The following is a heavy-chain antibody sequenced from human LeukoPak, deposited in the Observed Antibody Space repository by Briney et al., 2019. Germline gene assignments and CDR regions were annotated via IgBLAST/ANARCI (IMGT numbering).Heavy chain of an antibody. CDR3: ASTYYDSSGVLFDY. V-gene: IGHV4-59*06. D-gene: IGHD3-22*01. Sequence: KPSETLSLTCTVSGGSISSYYWSWIRQPPGKGLEWIGYIYYSGSTYYNPSPKSRVTISVDTSKNQFSLKLSSVTAADTAVYYCASTYYDSSGVLFDYWGQGTLVTVSS. CDR1: GGSISSYY. J-gene: IGHJ4*02. CDR2: IYYSGST.